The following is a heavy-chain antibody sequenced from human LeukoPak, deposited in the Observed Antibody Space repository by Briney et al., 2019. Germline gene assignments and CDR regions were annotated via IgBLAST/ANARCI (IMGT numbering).Heavy chain of an antibody. D-gene: IGHD5-12*01. J-gene: IGHJ6*03. CDR2: MYYSGST. CDR3: ARDRGESGYSGYDKYYYYYYTDV. Sequence: PSETLSLTCTVSGGSISSSSYYWGWIRQPPGKGLEWIGSMYYSGSTYYNPSLKSRVTISVDTSKNQFSLKLSSVTAADTAVYYCARDRGESGYSGYDKYYYYYYTDVWGKGTTVTISS. V-gene: IGHV4-39*07. CDR1: GGSISSSSYY.